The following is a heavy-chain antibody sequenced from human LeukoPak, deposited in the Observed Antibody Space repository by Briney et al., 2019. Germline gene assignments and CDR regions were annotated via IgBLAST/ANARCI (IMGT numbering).Heavy chain of an antibody. J-gene: IGHJ5*02. Sequence: ASVKVSCKASGYTFTSYAMHWVRQAPGQRLEWMGWINAGNGNTKYSQKFQGRVTITRDTSASTAYMELSSLRSEDTAVYYCARAHESDSSSWSWFDPWGQGTLVTVSS. CDR3: ARAHESDSSSWSWFDP. CDR1: GYTFTSYA. CDR2: INAGNGNT. D-gene: IGHD6-13*01. V-gene: IGHV1-3*01.